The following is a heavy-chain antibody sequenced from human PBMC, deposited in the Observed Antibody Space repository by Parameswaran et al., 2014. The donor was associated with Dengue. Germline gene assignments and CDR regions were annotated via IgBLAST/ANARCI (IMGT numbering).Heavy chain of an antibody. D-gene: IGHD2-15*01. Sequence: WVRQAPGQGLEWMGWISAYNGNTNYAQKLQGRVTMTTDTSTSTAYMELRSLRSDDTAVYYCARAEGYCSGGSCLGGYFDYWARNLVTVSS. V-gene: IGHV1-18*01. J-gene: IGHJ4*03. CDR2: ISAYNGNT. CDR3: ARAEGYCSGGSCLGGYFDY.